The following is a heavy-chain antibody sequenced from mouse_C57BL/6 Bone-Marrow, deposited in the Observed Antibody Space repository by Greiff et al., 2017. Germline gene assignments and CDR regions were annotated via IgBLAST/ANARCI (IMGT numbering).Heavy chain of an antibody. CDR1: GYTFTSYW. CDR3: ARSNWVYAMDY. Sequence: QVQLQQPGAELVMPGASVKLSCKASGYTFTSYWMHWVKQRPGQGLEWIGEIDPSDSYTNYNHKFKGKSTLTVDKSSSTAYMQLSSLTSEDSAVYYCARSNWVYAMDYWGQGTSVTVSS. V-gene: IGHV1-69*01. CDR2: IDPSDSYT. D-gene: IGHD4-1*02. J-gene: IGHJ4*01.